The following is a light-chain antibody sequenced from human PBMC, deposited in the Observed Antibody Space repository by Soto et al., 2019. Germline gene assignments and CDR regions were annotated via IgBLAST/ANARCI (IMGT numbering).Light chain of an antibody. V-gene: IGKV3D-15*01. J-gene: IGKJ3*01. CDR2: AAS. Sequence: EIVLTQSPATLSVSPGETATLSCRASQSVSSNLAWYQQNPGQAPRLLIYAASTRATGIPARFSGSGSGTQFHLIITSLQSEDFAVYYCQQYINWPIFTVGPGTKVEIQ. CDR1: QSVSSN. CDR3: QQYINWPIFT.